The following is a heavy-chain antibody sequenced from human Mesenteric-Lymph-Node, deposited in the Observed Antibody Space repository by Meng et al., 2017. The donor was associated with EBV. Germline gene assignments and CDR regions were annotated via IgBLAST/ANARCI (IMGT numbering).Heavy chain of an antibody. CDR1: GFTFSSYW. V-gene: IGHV3-74*01. J-gene: IGHJ5*02. D-gene: IGHD6-19*01. CDR3: ARDWGSSGWYNWFGP. CDR2: INTDGSRI. Sequence: EVQLVESGGGLVQPGGSLRLSCAASGFTFSSYWMHWARQAPGQGLVWVSRINTDGSRIDYADSVKGRFTISRDNSKNTLFLQMDSLRVDDTAVYYCARDWGSSGWYNWFGPWGQGTLVTVSS.